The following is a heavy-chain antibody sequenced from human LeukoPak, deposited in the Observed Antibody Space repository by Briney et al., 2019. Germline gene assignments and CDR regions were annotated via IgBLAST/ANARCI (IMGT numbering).Heavy chain of an antibody. J-gene: IGHJ4*02. CDR3: ARAYTQFDY. CDR1: GGSFSGYY. Sequence: ASETLSLTCAVYGGSFSGYYWSWIRQPPGKGLEWIGEINHSGSTNYNPSLKSRVTISVDTSKNQFSLKLSSVTAADTAVYYCARAYTQFDYWGQGTLVTVSS. V-gene: IGHV4-34*01. CDR2: INHSGST. D-gene: IGHD4-11*01.